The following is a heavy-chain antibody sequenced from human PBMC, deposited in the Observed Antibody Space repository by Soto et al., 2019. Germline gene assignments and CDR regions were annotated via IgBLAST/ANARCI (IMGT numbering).Heavy chain of an antibody. D-gene: IGHD2-2*01. CDR1: GGSFSGYY. CDR3: ARDGFCTSTTCRVGNWFDP. CDR2: INHRGST. J-gene: IGHJ5*02. Sequence: QVQLQQWGAGLLKPSETLSLTCVVYGGSFSGYYWSWIRQSPGKGLEWIGGINHRGSTNYNPSLESLVTISVDTSKNQFSPKLPSVTAADTAMYYCARDGFCTSTTCRVGNWFDPWGQGTLVTVSS. V-gene: IGHV4-34*01.